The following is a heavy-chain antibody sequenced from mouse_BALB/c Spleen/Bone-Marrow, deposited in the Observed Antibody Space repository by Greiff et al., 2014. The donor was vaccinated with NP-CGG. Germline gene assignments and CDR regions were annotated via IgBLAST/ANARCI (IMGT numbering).Heavy chain of an antibody. CDR1: GFNIKDTY. D-gene: IGHD1-1*01. Sequence: VQLQQSGAELVKPGASVKLSCTASGFNIKDTYMHWVKQRPEQGLEWIGRIDPANGNTKYDPKFQGKATITADTSSNTAHLQLSSLTSEDTAVYYCARYNYGSSYFDYWGQGTTLTVSS. J-gene: IGHJ2*01. CDR3: ARYNYGSSYFDY. CDR2: IDPANGNT. V-gene: IGHV14-3*02.